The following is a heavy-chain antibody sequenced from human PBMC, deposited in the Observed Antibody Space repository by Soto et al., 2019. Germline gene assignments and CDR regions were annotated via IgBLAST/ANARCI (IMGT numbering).Heavy chain of an antibody. CDR3: AKDSGYQLPDNYFYYGLDV. J-gene: IGHJ6*02. Sequence: GGSLRLSCTASGFTFTSHSMHLVRQPPGKGLECVSAISYDEIDKKYASSVKGRFTVSRDNVKNTLSLQMNSLRPEDTPVYYCAKDSGYQLPDNYFYYGLDVWGQGTTVTVSS. CDR1: GFTFTSHS. D-gene: IGHD2-2*01. V-gene: IGHV3-30*18. CDR2: ISYDEIDK.